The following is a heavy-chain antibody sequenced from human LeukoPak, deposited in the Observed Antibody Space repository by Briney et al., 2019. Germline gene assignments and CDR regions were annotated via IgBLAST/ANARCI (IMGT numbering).Heavy chain of an antibody. J-gene: IGHJ6*03. V-gene: IGHV4-34*01. CDR3: ASSNYFGSGHMDV. CDR2: INHSGST. CDR1: GGSFSGYY. Sequence: SETLSLTCAVYGGSFSGYYWSWIRQPPGKGLEWIGEINHSGSTNYNPSLKSRVTISVDTSKNQFSLKLSSVTAADTAVYYCASSNYFGSGHMDVWGKGTTVTVSS. D-gene: IGHD3-10*01.